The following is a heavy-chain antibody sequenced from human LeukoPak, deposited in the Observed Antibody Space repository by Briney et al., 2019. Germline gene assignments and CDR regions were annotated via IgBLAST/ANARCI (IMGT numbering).Heavy chain of an antibody. Sequence: GGSLRLSCAASGFTFSSYGMHWVRQAPDKGLEWVAVIWYDGSDEYYADSVKGRFTISRDNAKNSLYLQMNSLRAEDTAVYYCARGTGSYILQYTVPSDYWGQGTLVTVSS. CDR1: GFTFSSYG. V-gene: IGHV3-33*01. J-gene: IGHJ4*02. CDR2: IWYDGSDE. D-gene: IGHD3-10*01. CDR3: ARGTGSYILQYTVPSDY.